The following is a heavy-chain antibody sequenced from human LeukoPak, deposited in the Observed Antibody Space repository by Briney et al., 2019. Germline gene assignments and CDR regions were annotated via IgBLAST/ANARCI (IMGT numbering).Heavy chain of an antibody. CDR3: ASSGLHYGSGRDY. V-gene: IGHV3-53*01. CDR2: IYSGGST. J-gene: IGHJ4*02. CDR1: GFTVSSNY. Sequence: GGSLRLSCAASGFTVSSNYMSWVRQAPGKGLEWVSVIYSGGSTYYADSVKGRFTISRDNSKNTLYLQMNSLRAEDTAVYYCASSGLHYGSGRDYWGQGTLVTVSS. D-gene: IGHD3-10*01.